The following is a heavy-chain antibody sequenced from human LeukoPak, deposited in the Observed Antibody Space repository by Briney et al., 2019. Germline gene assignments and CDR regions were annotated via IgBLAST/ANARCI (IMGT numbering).Heavy chain of an antibody. Sequence: SETLSLTCTVSGGSVSSSSYFWGWIRQPPGKGLEWIGNIYYSGGTYYNPSLKSRVTISVDTSKNQFSLKLSSVTAADTAVYYCARDLAKEGVLLWFGELLSAYYYYGLDVWGQGTTVTVSS. CDR3: ARDLAKEGVLLWFGELLSAYYYYGLDV. D-gene: IGHD3-10*01. CDR1: GGSVSSSSYF. J-gene: IGHJ6*02. V-gene: IGHV4-39*07. CDR2: IYYSGGT.